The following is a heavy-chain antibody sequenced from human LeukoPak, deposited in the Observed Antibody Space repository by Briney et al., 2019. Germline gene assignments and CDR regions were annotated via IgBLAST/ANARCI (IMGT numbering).Heavy chain of an antibody. D-gene: IGHD2-15*01. CDR3: ARIPSRSLVVVAAHLDY. CDR1: GFTFRSYG. V-gene: IGHV3-30*19. CDR2: ISYDGSNK. Sequence: PGGSLRLSCAASGFTFRSYGMHWVRQAPGKGLEWVAVISYDGSNKYYADSVKGRFTISRDNSKNTLYLQMNSLRAEDTAVYYCARIPSRSLVVVAAHLDYWGQGTLVTVST. J-gene: IGHJ4*02.